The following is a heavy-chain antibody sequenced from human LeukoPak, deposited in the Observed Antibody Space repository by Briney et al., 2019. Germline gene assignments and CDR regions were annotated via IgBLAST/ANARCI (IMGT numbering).Heavy chain of an antibody. CDR2: ISSSGSTT. CDR1: GFIFSDYY. V-gene: IGHV3-11*04. J-gene: IGHJ4*02. Sequence: GGSLRLSCAASGFIFSDYYMSWIRQAPGKGLEWVSYISSSGSTTYYADSVKGRFTISGDNAKNSLYLQMNSLRAEDTAVYYCARVGSCTNGVCYNPFDYWGQGTLVTVSS. D-gene: IGHD2-8*01. CDR3: ARVGSCTNGVCYNPFDY.